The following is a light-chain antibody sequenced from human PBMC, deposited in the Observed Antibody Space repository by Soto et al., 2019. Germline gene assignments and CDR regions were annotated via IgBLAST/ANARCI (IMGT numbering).Light chain of an antibody. Sequence: EIVLTQSPATLPLSPGERATLSCRASQSVSSHLAWYQQKPGQAPRLLIYDTTKRASGIPVRFSGSGSGTDFTLTISPLEPEDFAVYYCQQRSDWPRTFGQGTKVEIK. CDR3: QQRSDWPRT. CDR1: QSVSSH. J-gene: IGKJ1*01. CDR2: DTT. V-gene: IGKV3-11*01.